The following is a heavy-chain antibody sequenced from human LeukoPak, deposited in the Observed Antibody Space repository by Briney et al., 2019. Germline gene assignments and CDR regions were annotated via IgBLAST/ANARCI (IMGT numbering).Heavy chain of an antibody. CDR2: ISAYNGST. Sequence: ASVKVSCKPSGYTFTSYGISWVREAPGHGLEWMGWISAYNGSTNYAQKLQGRVTMTTDTPTSTAYMELRSLRSDDTAVYYCARAFSSRIAAAVTPFYYCDMDVWGKGTTVTVSS. D-gene: IGHD6-13*01. CDR3: ARAFSSRIAAAVTPFYYCDMDV. CDR1: GYTFTSYG. V-gene: IGHV1-18*01. J-gene: IGHJ6*03.